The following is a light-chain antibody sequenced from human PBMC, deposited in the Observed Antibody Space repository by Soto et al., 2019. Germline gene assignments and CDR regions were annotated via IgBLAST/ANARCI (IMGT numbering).Light chain of an antibody. CDR1: QSVSSSY. CDR3: PQYGSSPWT. Sequence: EIVLTQSPATLSLSPGERATLSCGASQSVSSSYLAWYQQKPGLAPRLLIYDASSRATGIPDRFSGSVSGTEFALTISRLEPEDFAVYYCPQYGSSPWTFGQGTKVEIK. J-gene: IGKJ1*01. V-gene: IGKV3D-20*01. CDR2: DAS.